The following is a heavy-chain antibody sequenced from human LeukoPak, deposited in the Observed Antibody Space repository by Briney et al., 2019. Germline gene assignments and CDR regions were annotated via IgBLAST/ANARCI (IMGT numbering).Heavy chain of an antibody. CDR3: AKWGSYYYDSSGYPGPYYFDY. CDR1: GFTFSSYG. CDR2: IRYDGSNK. D-gene: IGHD3-22*01. V-gene: IGHV3-30*02. J-gene: IGHJ4*02. Sequence: PGGSLRLSCAASGFTFSSYGMHWVRQAPGKGLEWVAFIRYDGSNKYYADSVKGRFTISRDNSKNTLYLQMNSLRAEDTAVYYCAKWGSYYYDSSGYPGPYYFDYWGQGTLVTVSS.